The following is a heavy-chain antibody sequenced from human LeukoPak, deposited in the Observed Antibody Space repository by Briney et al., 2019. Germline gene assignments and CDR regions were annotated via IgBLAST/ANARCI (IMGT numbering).Heavy chain of an antibody. CDR3: ARGVALAVTAPGY. CDR2: INHSGST. D-gene: IGHD6-19*01. V-gene: IGHV4-34*01. J-gene: IGHJ4*02. CDR1: GGSFSGYY. Sequence: SETLSLTCAVYGGSFSGYYWSWIRPPPGKGLEWIGEINHSGSTNYNPSLKSRVTISVDTSKNQFSLKLSSVTAADTAVYYCARGVALAVTAPGYWGQGTLATVSS.